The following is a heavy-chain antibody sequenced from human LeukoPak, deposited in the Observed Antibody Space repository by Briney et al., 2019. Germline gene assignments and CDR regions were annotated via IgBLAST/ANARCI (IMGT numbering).Heavy chain of an antibody. D-gene: IGHD5/OR15-5a*01. Sequence: GGSLRLSCAASGFTFNNYAMSWVRQAPGKGLEWVSVISVRGGSTSYADSVKGRSTISRESSKDPLTLQMNSLRVEDTAVYYCAKDRIVSTMRSCGYGGQGTVVTVSS. CDR2: ISVRGGST. CDR1: GFTFNNYA. V-gene: IGHV3-23*01. CDR3: AKDRIVSTMRSCGY. J-gene: IGHJ4*02.